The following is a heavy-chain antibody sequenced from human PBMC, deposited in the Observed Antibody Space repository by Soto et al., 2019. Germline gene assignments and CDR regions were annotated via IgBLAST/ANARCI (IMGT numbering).Heavy chain of an antibody. D-gene: IGHD4-17*01. J-gene: IGHJ4*02. V-gene: IGHV3-23*01. Sequence: PGGSLRLSCAASGFTFSTYAGGWVRQAPGKGLEWVSSITVSGAYTYYADSVKGRFTISRDNSKNTLYLHMNSLRAEDTAVYYCAKALRRFDYWGQGTLVTVSS. CDR3: AKALRRFDY. CDR2: ITVSGAYT. CDR1: GFTFSTYA.